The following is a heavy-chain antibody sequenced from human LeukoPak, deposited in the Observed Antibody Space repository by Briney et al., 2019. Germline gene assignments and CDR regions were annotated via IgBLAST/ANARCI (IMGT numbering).Heavy chain of an antibody. CDR3: ARGTNSVGPFDI. CDR2: ISDNGRNI. Sequence: GGSLRLSCAASGFTFSDYYMGWIRQAPGKGLEWLSYISDNGRNIYYADSVKGRFTISRDNAKNSLYLQVNSLRAEDTALYYCARGTNSVGPFDIWGQGTMVTVSS. D-gene: IGHD1-1*01. V-gene: IGHV3-11*04. CDR1: GFTFSDYY. J-gene: IGHJ3*02.